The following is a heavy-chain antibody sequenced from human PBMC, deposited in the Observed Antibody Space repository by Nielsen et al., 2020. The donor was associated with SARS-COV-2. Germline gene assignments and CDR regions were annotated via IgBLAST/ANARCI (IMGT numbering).Heavy chain of an antibody. J-gene: IGHJ3*01. D-gene: IGHD1/OR15-1a*01. CDR1: GGSISSGILS. CDR3: ATGNKIFDDAFDV. CDR2: MYYSGNT. Sequence: SETLSLTCAVSGGSISSGILSWSWIRQPPGKGREWIGYMYYSGNTYYNPSLESRVTISVDRSKSQFSLRLTSVTAADTAVYFCATGNKIFDDAFDVWGQGALVTVSA. V-gene: IGHV4-30-2*01.